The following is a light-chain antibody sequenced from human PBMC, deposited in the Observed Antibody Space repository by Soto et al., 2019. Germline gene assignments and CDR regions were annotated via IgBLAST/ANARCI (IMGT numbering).Light chain of an antibody. J-gene: IGLJ2*01. CDR3: SSYTSSSTVV. Sequence: QSALTQPASVSGSPGQSITISCTGTSSDVGGYNYVSWYQQHPGKATKLMIYDVSNRPSGVSNRFSGSKSGKTASLTISGLQAEDEADYYCSSYTSSSTVVFGGGTKLTVL. CDR1: SSDVGGYNY. V-gene: IGLV2-14*01. CDR2: DVS.